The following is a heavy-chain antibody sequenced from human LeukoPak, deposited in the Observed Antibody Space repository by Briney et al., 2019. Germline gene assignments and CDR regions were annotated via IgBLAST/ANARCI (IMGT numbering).Heavy chain of an antibody. CDR3: ARQCYYYDSNESCDY. CDR1: RFTISSPS. J-gene: IGHJ4*02. CDR2: ISSGRGYI. D-gene: IGHD3-22*01. V-gene: IGHV3-21*01. Sequence: GGVLRFFCGAPRFTISSPSENWGCLGPRQGGEGGSSISSGRGYIYYADSVKGRFSISGDNAKNSLYLQMNSLRAEDTAVYYCARQCYYYDSNESCDYWGQGTLVTVSS.